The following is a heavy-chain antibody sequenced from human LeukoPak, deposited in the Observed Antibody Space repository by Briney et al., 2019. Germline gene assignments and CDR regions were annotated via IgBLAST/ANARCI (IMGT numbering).Heavy chain of an antibody. Sequence: GGSLRLSCAASGFTFSSYSMNWVRQAPGKGLEYVSAISSNGGSTYYANSVKGRFTISRDNSKNTLYLQMGSLRAEDMAVYYCVRDSRESGSYWATPYYYYMDVWGKGTTVTVSS. CDR2: ISSNGGST. CDR3: VRDSRESGSYWATPYYYYMDV. D-gene: IGHD1-26*01. CDR1: GFTFSSYS. V-gene: IGHV3-64*01. J-gene: IGHJ6*03.